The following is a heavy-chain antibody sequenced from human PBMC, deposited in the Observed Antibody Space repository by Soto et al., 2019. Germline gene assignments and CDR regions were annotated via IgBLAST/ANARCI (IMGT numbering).Heavy chain of an antibody. CDR3: ARDSTLAY. Sequence: ASVKVSCKASGYTFTSFYMHWVRQAPGQGLEWMGIINPSSGGTSYAQKFQGRVTMTSDTSTTTVYVELSSLRSEDTAVYYCARDSTLAYWGQGTLVTVSS. V-gene: IGHV1-46*01. D-gene: IGHD4-4*01. CDR1: GYTFTSFY. CDR2: INPSSGGT. J-gene: IGHJ4*02.